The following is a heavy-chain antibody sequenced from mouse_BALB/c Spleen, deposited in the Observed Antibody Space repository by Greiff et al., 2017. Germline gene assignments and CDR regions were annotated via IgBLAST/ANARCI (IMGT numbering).Heavy chain of an antibody. J-gene: IGHJ3*01. CDR3: GSYYAEMAY. V-gene: IGHV2-6-4*01. D-gene: IGHD2-1*01. Sequence: QVQLKESGPGLVAPSQSLSITCAVSGFSFSSYSVHWVRQPPGKGLEWLGMIWGGGSTDYNSALNSRLSISKDNSQSQVFLRMNSTQTDDTAMYYCGSYYAEMAYWGQGTLVTVSA. CDR2: IWGGGST. CDR1: GFSFSSYS.